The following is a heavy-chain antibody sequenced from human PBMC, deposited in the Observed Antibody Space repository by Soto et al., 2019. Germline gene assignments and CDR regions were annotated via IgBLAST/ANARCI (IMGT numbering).Heavy chain of an antibody. V-gene: IGHV1-69*13. Sequence: GASVKVSCKASGGTFSSYAISWVRQAPGQGLEWMGGIIPIFGTANYAQKFQGRVTITADESTSTAYMELSSLRSEDTAVYYCARHSHYGDYVREDLYYYGMDVWGQGTTVTVSS. CDR1: GGTFSSYA. CDR2: IIPIFGTA. J-gene: IGHJ6*02. CDR3: ARHSHYGDYVREDLYYYGMDV. D-gene: IGHD4-17*01.